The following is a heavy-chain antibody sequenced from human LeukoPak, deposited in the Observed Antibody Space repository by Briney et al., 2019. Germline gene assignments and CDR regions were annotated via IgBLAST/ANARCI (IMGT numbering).Heavy chain of an antibody. CDR1: GFTFSTSN. CDR2: ISGSSNYI. V-gene: IGHV3-21*01. D-gene: IGHD5-18*01. J-gene: IGHJ4*02. Sequence: GGSLRLSCAASGFTFSTSNMNWVRQAPGKGLEWVSFISGSSNYIYYADSVKGRFTISRDNAKNSLYLQMNSLRAEDTAVYYCARDRGLNSYGLDYWGQGTLVTVSS. CDR3: ARDRGLNSYGLDY.